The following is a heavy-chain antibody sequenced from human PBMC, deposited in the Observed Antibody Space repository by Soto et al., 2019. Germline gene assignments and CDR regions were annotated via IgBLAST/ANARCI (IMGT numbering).Heavy chain of an antibody. CDR2: IHSSGST. J-gene: IGHJ5*02. CDR3: ARDKGVAAAGITWFDT. V-gene: IGHV4-4*07. Sequence: PXETLSLKLTVSGASINSYQWGWIRQPAGKGLEWVGHIHSSGSTNYNPSLKSRVTMSVDTSKNQFSLRLMSLTAADTAVYYCARDKGVAAAGITWFDTWAQGSLVTVSS. D-gene: IGHD6-13*01. CDR1: GASINSYQ.